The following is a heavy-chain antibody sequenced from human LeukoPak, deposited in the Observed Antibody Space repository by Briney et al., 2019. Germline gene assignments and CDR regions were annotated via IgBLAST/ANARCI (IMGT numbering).Heavy chain of an antibody. CDR3: ARVKALGSSWYHAFDI. CDR1: GFTFSSYA. CDR2: ISYDGSNK. J-gene: IGHJ3*02. D-gene: IGHD6-13*01. V-gene: IGHV3-30*04. Sequence: GRSLRLSCAASGFTFSSYAMHWVRQAPGKGLEWVADISYDGSNKYYADSVKGRFTISRDNSKNTLYLQMNSLRAEDTAVYYCARVKALGSSWYHAFDIWGQGTMVTVSS.